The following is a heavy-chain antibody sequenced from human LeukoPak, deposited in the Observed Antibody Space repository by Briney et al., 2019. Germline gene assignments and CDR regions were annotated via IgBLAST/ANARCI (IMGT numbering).Heavy chain of an antibody. Sequence: ASVKVSCKASGYTFSGYYVHWVRQAPGQGLEWMGWINPNSGGTNYAQKFQGRVTMTRDTSISTAYMELRRLGSDDTAVYYCATPPRYYYDSSGYPRYWGQGTLVTVSS. CDR2: INPNSGGT. CDR1: GYTFSGYY. J-gene: IGHJ4*02. V-gene: IGHV1-2*02. CDR3: ATPPRYYYDSSGYPRY. D-gene: IGHD3-22*01.